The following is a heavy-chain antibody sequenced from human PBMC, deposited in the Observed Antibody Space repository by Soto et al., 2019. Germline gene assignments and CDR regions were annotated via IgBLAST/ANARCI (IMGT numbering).Heavy chain of an antibody. D-gene: IGHD3-9*01. CDR2: INAGAGGT. Sequence: ASVKVSCKASGYTFSRYAIHWVRQAPGQSLEWMGWINAGAGGTVYSKKFQGRVTITRDTSASTVHMEVSSLTSEDTAVYYCARQTGSTPNLDYWGQGTLVTDAS. V-gene: IGHV1-3*01. CDR3: ARQTGSTPNLDY. J-gene: IGHJ4*02. CDR1: GYTFSRYA.